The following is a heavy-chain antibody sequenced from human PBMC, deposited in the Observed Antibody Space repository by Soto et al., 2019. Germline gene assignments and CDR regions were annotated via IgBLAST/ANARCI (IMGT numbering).Heavy chain of an antibody. CDR2: ISGCGGST. CDR3: AKEDILVVPAAMSPHHGFDI. CDR1: GFTFSSYA. Sequence: PGESLKISCAASGFTFSSYAMSWVRQAPGKGLEWVSAISGCGGSTYYADSVKGRFTISRDNSKNTLYLQMNSLRAEDTAVYYCAKEDILVVPAAMSPHHGFDIWGQGTMVTVSS. D-gene: IGHD2-2*01. V-gene: IGHV3-23*01. J-gene: IGHJ3*02.